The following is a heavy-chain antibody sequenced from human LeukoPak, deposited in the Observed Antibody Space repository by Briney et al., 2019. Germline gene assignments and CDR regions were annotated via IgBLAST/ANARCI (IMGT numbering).Heavy chain of an antibody. CDR1: GFRFSNYA. Sequence: GGSLRLSCAASGFRFSNYAMHWVRQAPGKGLEWVAVISFDGSKEDYADSVKGRFTISRDNSKNTLYLQMNSLRAEDTAVYYCVSVVTAAGYYYYYGMDVWGQGTTVTVSS. CDR3: VSVVTAAGYYYYYGMDV. J-gene: IGHJ6*02. D-gene: IGHD2-21*02. CDR2: ISFDGSKE. V-gene: IGHV3-30-3*01.